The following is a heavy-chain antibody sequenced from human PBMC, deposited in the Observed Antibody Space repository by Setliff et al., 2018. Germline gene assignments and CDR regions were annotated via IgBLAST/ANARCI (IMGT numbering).Heavy chain of an antibody. V-gene: IGHV1-18*01. CDR2: IGAYTGNT. CDR1: GYTLINYG. Sequence: ASVKVSCKASGYTLINYGISWVRQAPGQGLEWMGWIGAYTGNTNYAQKFQGRVTMTTDTSTSTAYMELWSLRSDDTAVYYCSRLVRYCTTTTCQSVPGAEVWGQGTRVTVSS. CDR3: SRLVRYCTTTTCQSVPGAEV. D-gene: IGHD2-8*01. J-gene: IGHJ4*02.